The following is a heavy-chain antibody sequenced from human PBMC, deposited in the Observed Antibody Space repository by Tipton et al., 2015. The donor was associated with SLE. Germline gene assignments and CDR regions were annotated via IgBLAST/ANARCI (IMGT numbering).Heavy chain of an antibody. CDR2: IYTSGST. CDR3: ARGMVTWRGAIVGVDV. J-gene: IGHJ6*02. V-gene: IGHV4-61*02. Sequence: TLSLTCTVSGGSITSDNWWSWIRQPAGKGLEWIGRIYTSGSTNYNPSLKSRVTISVDTSKNQFSLKLSSVTAADTAVYYCARGMVTWRGAIVGVDVWGQGTTVNVSS. CDR1: GGSITSDN. D-gene: IGHD2-21*02.